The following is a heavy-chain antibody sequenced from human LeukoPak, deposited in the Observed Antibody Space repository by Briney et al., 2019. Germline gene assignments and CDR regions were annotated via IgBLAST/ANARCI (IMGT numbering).Heavy chain of an antibody. V-gene: IGHV1-2*02. D-gene: IGHD1-14*01. Sequence: VASVKVSCKASGYTFTGYYMHWVRQAPGQGREWMGWINPNSGGTNYAQKFQGRVTMTRDTSISTAYMELSRLRSDDTAVYYCARMEPPYYYYYMDVWGKGTTVTVSS. CDR1: GYTFTGYY. CDR3: ARMEPPYYYYYMDV. J-gene: IGHJ6*03. CDR2: INPNSGGT.